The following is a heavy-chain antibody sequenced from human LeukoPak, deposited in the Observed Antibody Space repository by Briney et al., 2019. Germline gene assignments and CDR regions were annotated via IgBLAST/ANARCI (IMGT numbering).Heavy chain of an antibody. J-gene: IGHJ3*02. CDR1: GFTFSSYS. CDR3: AREGGAGYGSAFDI. V-gene: IGHV3-48*04. D-gene: IGHD3-9*01. Sequence: PGGSLRLSCAASGFTFSSYSMNWVRQAPGKGLEWVSYISSSSSTIYYADSVKGRFTVSRDNAKNSLYLQMNSLRAEDTAVYYCAREGGAGYGSAFDIWGQGTMVTVSS. CDR2: ISSSSSTI.